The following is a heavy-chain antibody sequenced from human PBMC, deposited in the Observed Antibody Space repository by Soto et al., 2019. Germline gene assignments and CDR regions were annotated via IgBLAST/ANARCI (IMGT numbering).Heavy chain of an antibody. D-gene: IGHD3-22*01. CDR1: GGSIISSDDY. CDR3: ARHYHSNEYAYYRMDV. CDR2: ILYSGNT. V-gene: IGHV4-39*01. Sequence: XASLSLTFTVCGGSIISSDDYWGWIRQPPGKGLEWVGGILYSGNTHHNPSLKTRVSVSVDTSTNQLSLKLSSVTAADTAVYYRARHYHSNEYAYYRMDVWGPGTSVTVSS. J-gene: IGHJ6*02.